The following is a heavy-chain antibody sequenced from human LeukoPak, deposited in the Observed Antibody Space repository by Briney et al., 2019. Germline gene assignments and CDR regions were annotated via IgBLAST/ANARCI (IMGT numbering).Heavy chain of an antibody. CDR3: ARVSGDFWSGYYTGYYYYYYMDV. CDR2: IYYSGST. CDR1: GGSFSGYY. J-gene: IGHJ6*03. V-gene: IGHV4-59*01. Sequence: SETLSLTCAVYGGSFSGYYWTWIRQPPGKGLEWIGYIYYSGSTNYNPSLKSRVTISVDTSKNQFSLKLSSVTAADTAVYYCARVSGDFWSGYYTGYYYYYYMDVWGKGTTVTVSS. D-gene: IGHD3-3*01.